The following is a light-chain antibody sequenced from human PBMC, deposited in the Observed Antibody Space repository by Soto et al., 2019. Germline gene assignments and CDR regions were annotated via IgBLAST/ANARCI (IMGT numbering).Light chain of an antibody. CDR2: GAS. Sequence: EIVMTQSPATLSVSPGERATLSCRASQSVRGNLAWYQQKPGQAPRLLIYGASTRATDIPARFSGSGSETAFTLTISSLQSEDFAIYYCQQYINWPLTFGGGTKVEIK. CDR3: QQYINWPLT. V-gene: IGKV3-15*01. CDR1: QSVRGN. J-gene: IGKJ4*01.